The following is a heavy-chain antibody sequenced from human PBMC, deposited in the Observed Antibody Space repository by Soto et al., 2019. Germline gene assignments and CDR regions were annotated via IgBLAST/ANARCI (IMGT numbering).Heavy chain of an antibody. V-gene: IGHV1-46*01. J-gene: IGHJ6*02. Sequence: ASVKVSCKASGYTFTSYYMHWVRQAPGQGLEWMGIINPSGGSTSYAQKFQGRVTMTRNTSINTAYMELNSLRAGDTAVYYCARSPPGGYHYYYGMDVWGQGTTVTVSS. CDR2: INPSGGST. D-gene: IGHD3-22*01. CDR3: ARSPPGGYHYYYGMDV. CDR1: GYTFTSYY.